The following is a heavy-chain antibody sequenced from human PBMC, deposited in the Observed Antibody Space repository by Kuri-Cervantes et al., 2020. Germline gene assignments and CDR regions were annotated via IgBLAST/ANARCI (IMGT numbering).Heavy chain of an antibody. CDR3: AMALGAPLGC. J-gene: IGHJ4*02. Sequence: LSLTCAASGFTFSSYDMHWVRQATGKGLEWVSVIYSGGSTYYADSVKGRFTISRDNSKNTLYLQMNSLRAEDTAVYYCAMALGAPLGCWGQGTLVTVSS. D-gene: IGHD4/OR15-4a*01. CDR1: GFTFSSYD. V-gene: IGHV3-66*01. CDR2: IYSGGST.